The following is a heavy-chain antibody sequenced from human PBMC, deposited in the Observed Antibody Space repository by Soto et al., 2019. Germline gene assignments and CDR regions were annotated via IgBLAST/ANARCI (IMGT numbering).Heavy chain of an antibody. CDR2: IHHSGST. D-gene: IGHD3-10*01. J-gene: IGHJ6*02. CDR1: GGSISGYY. CDR3: ARHLXVRGVIIGRAYYYGMDV. Sequence: PSETLSLTCTVSGGSISGYYWSWIRQPPGKGLEWIGYIHHSGSTNYNPSLKSRVTISVDTSKNQSSLKLSSVTAADTALYYCARHLXVRGVIIGRAYYYGMDVWGQGTTVTVSS. V-gene: IGHV4-59*01.